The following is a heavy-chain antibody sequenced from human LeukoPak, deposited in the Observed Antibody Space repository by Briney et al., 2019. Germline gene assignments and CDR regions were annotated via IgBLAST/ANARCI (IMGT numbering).Heavy chain of an antibody. V-gene: IGHV3-33*06. CDR1: GFTFSSYS. CDR2: IWYDGSNK. Sequence: PGGSLRLSCAASGFTFSSYSMHWVRQAPGKGLEWVAVIWYDGSNKYYADSGKGRFTISRDNSKNTLYLQMNSLRAEDAAVYYCAKDPRGSYSRDYYYYMDVWGKGTTVTVSS. CDR3: AKDPRGSYSRDYYYYMDV. J-gene: IGHJ6*03. D-gene: IGHD1-26*01.